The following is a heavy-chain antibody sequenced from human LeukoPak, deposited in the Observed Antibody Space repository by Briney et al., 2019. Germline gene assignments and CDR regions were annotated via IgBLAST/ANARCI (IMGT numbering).Heavy chain of an antibody. CDR2: ISGSGGST. V-gene: IGHV3-23*01. J-gene: IGHJ5*02. CDR1: GFTFSSYA. Sequence: GGSLRLSCAASGFTFSSYAMSWVRQAPGKGLEWVSAISGSGGSTYYADSVKGRFTISRDNYKNTLYLQMNSLRAEDTAVYYCAKETIVVVHEENWFDPWGQGTLVTVSS. D-gene: IGHD3-22*01. CDR3: AKETIVVVHEENWFDP.